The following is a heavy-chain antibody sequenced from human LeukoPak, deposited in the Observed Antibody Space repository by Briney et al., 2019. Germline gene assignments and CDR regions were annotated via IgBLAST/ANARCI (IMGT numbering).Heavy chain of an antibody. D-gene: IGHD3-22*01. CDR2: ISGSGSDL. J-gene: IGHJ6*02. V-gene: IGHV3-11*01. Sequence: GGSLRLSCVACGSTFSDYYMNWIRQAPGRGLEWVSYISGSGSDLYYADSVKGRFTISRDNAKNSLYLQMNSLRAEDTAVYYCARSIGSYYTMDVWGQGTTVTVSS. CDR1: GSTFSDYY. CDR3: ARSIGSYYTMDV.